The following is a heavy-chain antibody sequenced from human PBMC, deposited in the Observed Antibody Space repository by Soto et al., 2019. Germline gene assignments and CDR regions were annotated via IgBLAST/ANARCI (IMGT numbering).Heavy chain of an antibody. J-gene: IGHJ4*02. V-gene: IGHV3-23*01. CDR3: AKLVVILVVPAAIGFDY. Sequence: PWGSLRLSCGASGFTFSSYAMSWVRQAPGKGLEWVSAISGRGGSTYYADSVKGRFTISRDNSKNTLYLQMNSLRAEDTAVYYCAKLVVILVVPAAIGFDYWAQGTLVTVYS. CDR1: GFTFSSYA. CDR2: ISGRGGST. D-gene: IGHD2-2*02.